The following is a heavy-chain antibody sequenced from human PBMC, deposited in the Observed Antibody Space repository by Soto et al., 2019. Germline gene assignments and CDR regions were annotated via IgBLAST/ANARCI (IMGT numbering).Heavy chain of an antibody. J-gene: IGHJ4*02. CDR1: GYTLTELS. V-gene: IGHV1-24*01. D-gene: IGHD6-13*01. CDR2: FDPEDGET. Sequence: ASVKVSCKVSGYTLTELSMHWVRQAPGKGLEWMGGFDPEDGETIYAQKFQGRVTMTEDTSTDTAYMELSSLRSEDTAVYYCATVAILGIAAAGTSWYFDYWGQGTLVTVSS. CDR3: ATVAILGIAAAGTSWYFDY.